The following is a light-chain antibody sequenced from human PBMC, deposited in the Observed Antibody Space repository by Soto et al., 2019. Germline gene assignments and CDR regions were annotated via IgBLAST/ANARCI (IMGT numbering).Light chain of an antibody. CDR1: QSISTW. CDR2: DAS. J-gene: IGKJ4*01. Sequence: DIQMTQSPSTLTASVGDRVTITCRASQSISTWVAWYQQKPGKAPKLLISDASSLESGVPSRFSGGASGPEFTLTISSLQPDDFATYYWQQYNSYHTFGGGTKVEIK. V-gene: IGKV1-5*01. CDR3: QQYNSYHT.